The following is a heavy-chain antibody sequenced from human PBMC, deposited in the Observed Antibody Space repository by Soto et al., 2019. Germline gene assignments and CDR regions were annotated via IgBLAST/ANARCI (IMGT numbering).Heavy chain of an antibody. V-gene: IGHV4-59*01. D-gene: IGHD2-21*01. CDR2: IYNRGSA. CDR1: GGSISINY. J-gene: IGHJ4*02. CDR3: ATFCASPLAV. Sequence: SGTLALTCTVSGGSISINYWSLIRQPPGKGLEWIGYIYNRGSANYNPSLKSRATISVDTSKSQFSLRLTSVNAADTAVYFCATFCASPLAVWGQVTLVTSSS.